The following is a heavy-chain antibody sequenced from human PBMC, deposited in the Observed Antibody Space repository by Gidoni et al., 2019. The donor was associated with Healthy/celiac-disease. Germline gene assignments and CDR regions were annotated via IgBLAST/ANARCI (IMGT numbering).Heavy chain of an antibody. D-gene: IGHD6-19*01. V-gene: IGHV3-23*01. CDR2: ISGSGGST. Sequence: EVQLLESGGGLVQPGGSLRLSCAASGFTFSSYAMSWVRQAPGKGLVGVSAISGSGGSTYYADSVKGRFTISRDNSKNTLYLQMNSLRAEDTAVYYCAKAGYSSGWYLEYYFDYWGQGTLVTVSS. J-gene: IGHJ4*02. CDR3: AKAGYSSGWYLEYYFDY. CDR1: GFTFSSYA.